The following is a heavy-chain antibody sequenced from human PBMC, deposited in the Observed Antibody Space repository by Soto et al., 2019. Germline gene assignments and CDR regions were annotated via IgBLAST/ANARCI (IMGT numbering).Heavy chain of an antibody. V-gene: IGHV1-18*01. D-gene: IGHD3-10*01. J-gene: IGHJ6*02. Sequence: ASVKVSCKASGYTFTSYVISWVRQAPGQGLEWMGCISAYNGNTNYAQRLQGRVTMTTDTSTSTAYMELRSLRSDDTAVYYCAREGFGELPPSYYYYGMDVWGQGTTVTVSS. CDR3: AREGFGELPPSYYYYGMDV. CDR1: GYTFTSYV. CDR2: ISAYNGNT.